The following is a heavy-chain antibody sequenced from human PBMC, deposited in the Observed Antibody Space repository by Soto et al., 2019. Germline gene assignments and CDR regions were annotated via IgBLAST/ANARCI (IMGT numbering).Heavy chain of an antibody. J-gene: IGHJ4*02. Sequence: QVQLVQSGAEVKKPGASVKVSCKAAAYTFTSYDINWVRQATGQDFEWMGWMNPNNGNTAYAQKFQGRVTMTRDTSKSTALMELSSRTSEDTAVYYCARGPRNWGVDYWGQGTLVTVSS. CDR3: ARGPRNWGVDY. CDR2: MNPNNGNT. CDR1: AYTFTSYD. D-gene: IGHD7-27*01. V-gene: IGHV1-8*01.